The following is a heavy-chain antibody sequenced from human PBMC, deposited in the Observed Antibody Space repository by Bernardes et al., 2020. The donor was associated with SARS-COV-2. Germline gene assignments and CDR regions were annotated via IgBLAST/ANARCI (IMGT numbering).Heavy chain of an antibody. CDR2: ISASGGST. CDR1: AFTFSTYD. V-gene: IGHV3-23*01. CDR3: ATVVGYTYGGGWFDP. D-gene: IGHD5-18*01. J-gene: IGHJ5*02. Sequence: GGSLRLSCAASAFTFSTYDMTWVRQAPGKGLEWVSAISASGGSTYYAASVKGRFTISRDNSKNTLYLQMNSLRAEDTAVYYCATVVGYTYGGGWFDPWGQGTLVIVSS.